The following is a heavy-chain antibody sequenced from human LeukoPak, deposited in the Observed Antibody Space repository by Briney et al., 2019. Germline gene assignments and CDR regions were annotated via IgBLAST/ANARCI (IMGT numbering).Heavy chain of an antibody. V-gene: IGHV3-7*01. CDR3: AKGEAAAGGY. J-gene: IGHJ4*02. Sequence: GGSLRLSCAASGLTISRYWMSWVRQAPGKGQEWVANIKHDGREKYYVDSVKGRFTISRDNAKNSLYLQRNSLRAEDTAVYYCAKGEAAAGGYWGQGTLVTVSS. CDR2: IKHDGREK. D-gene: IGHD6-13*01. CDR1: GLTISRYW.